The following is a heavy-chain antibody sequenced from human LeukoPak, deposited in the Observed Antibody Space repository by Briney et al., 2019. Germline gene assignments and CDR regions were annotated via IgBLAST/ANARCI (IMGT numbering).Heavy chain of an antibody. J-gene: IGHJ4*02. CDR3: ARTGGYYYDSSGYPSGYDY. CDR1: GFSLSTSGMC. CDR2: IDWDDDK. V-gene: IGHV2-70*11. D-gene: IGHD3-22*01. Sequence: SGPALAKPTQTLTLTCTFSGFSLSTSGMCVSWIRQPPGKALEWLARIDWDDDKYYSTSLKTRLTISKDTSKNQVVLTMTNMDPVDTATYYCARTGGYYYDSSGYPSGYDYWGQGTLLTVSS.